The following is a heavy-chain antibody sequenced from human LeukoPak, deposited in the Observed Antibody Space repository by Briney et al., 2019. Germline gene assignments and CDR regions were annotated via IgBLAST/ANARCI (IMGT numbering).Heavy chain of an antibody. D-gene: IGHD6-13*01. CDR1: GFTFSSYV. CDR3: ARGSEIAAPRPFDY. Sequence: GGSLRLSCAASGFTFSSYVMHWVRQAPGKGLEWVAVIWYVGSNKYYADSVKGRFTISRDNSKNTLYLQMNSLRAEDTAVYYCARGSEIAAPRPFDYWGQGTLVTVSS. CDR2: IWYVGSNK. J-gene: IGHJ4*02. V-gene: IGHV3-33*01.